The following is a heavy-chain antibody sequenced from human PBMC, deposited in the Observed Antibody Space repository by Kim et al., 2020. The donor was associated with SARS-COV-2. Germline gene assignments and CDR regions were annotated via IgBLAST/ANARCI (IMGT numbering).Heavy chain of an antibody. D-gene: IGHD3-9*01. V-gene: IGHV3-9*01. CDR2: ISWNSGSI. Sequence: GGSLRLSCAASGFTFDDYAMHWVRQAPGKGLEWVSAISWNSGSIGYADSVKGRFTISRDNSKNSLYLQMNSLRAEDTALYYCAKDMMGILTGFVAFDIWGQGTMVSVSS. CDR1: GFTFDDYA. J-gene: IGHJ3*02. CDR3: AKDMMGILTGFVAFDI.